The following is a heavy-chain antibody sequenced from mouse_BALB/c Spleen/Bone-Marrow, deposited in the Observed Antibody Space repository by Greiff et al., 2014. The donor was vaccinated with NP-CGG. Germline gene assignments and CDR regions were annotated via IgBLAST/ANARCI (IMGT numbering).Heavy chain of an antibody. Sequence: EVQLMESGGGLVQPGGSLRLSCATSGFTFSDFYMEWVRQPPGKRLEWIAASRNKANDYTTEHSVSVKGRFIVSRDTSQSTHYLQMNALRAEDTANYYCARDYYGSGYWCFDYWGAGTTVTVSS. V-gene: IGHV7-1*02. J-gene: IGHJ1*01. CDR1: GFTFSDFY. CDR3: ARDYYGSGYWCFDY. CDR2: SRNKANDYTT. D-gene: IGHD1-1*01.